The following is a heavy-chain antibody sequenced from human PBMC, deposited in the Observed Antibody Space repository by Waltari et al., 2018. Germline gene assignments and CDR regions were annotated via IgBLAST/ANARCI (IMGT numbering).Heavy chain of an antibody. J-gene: IGHJ6*02. Sequence: QVQLQESGPGLVKPSETLSLTCTVSGGSISSYYWRWIRQPPGQGMGWIGYIYYSGSTNHNPSLKSRVTISVDTSKNQFSLKLSSVTAADTAVYYCASAYYDFWSGYTPYYYYGMDVWGQGTTVTVSS. D-gene: IGHD3-3*01. CDR3: ASAYYDFWSGYTPYYYYGMDV. CDR1: GGSISSYY. CDR2: IYYSGST. V-gene: IGHV4-59*01.